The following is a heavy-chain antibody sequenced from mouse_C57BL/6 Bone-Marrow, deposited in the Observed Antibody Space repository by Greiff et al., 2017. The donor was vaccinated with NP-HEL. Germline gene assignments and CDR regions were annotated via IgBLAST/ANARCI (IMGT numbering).Heavy chain of an antibody. CDR1: GFTFSDYG. J-gene: IGHJ4*01. V-gene: IGHV5-17*01. CDR3: ARGSYYSNYGGAMDY. Sequence: EVQLVESGGGLVKPGGSLKLSCAASGFTFSDYGMHWVRQAPEKGLEWVAYISSGSSTIYYADTVKGRFTISRDNAKNTLFLHMTSLRSEDTAMYYCARGSYYSNYGGAMDYWGQGTSVTVSS. D-gene: IGHD2-5*01. CDR2: ISSGSSTI.